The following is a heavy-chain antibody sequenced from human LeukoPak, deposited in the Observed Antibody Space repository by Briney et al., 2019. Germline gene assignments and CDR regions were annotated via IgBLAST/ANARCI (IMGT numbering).Heavy chain of an antibody. V-gene: IGHV3-30*18. J-gene: IGHJ4*02. D-gene: IGHD1-26*01. Sequence: GGSLRLSCAASGFTFSSYGMHWVRQAPGKGLEWVALLSVDGSNQYYADSVKGRFTISRDNSKNTLFLQMNSLRAEDTAVYYCAKPPEVGATVGYFDYWGQGTLVAV. CDR3: AKPPEVGATVGYFDY. CDR2: LSVDGSNQ. CDR1: GFTFSSYG.